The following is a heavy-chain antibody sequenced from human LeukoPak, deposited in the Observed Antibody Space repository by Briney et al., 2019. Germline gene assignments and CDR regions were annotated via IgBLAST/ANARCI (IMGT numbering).Heavy chain of an antibody. Sequence: PSETLSLTCAVYGGSFSGYYWSWIRQPPGKGLEWIGEINHSGSTNYNPSLKSRVTISVDTSKNQFSLKLSSVTAADTAVYYCARSGHGVRGVGYYYYMDVWGKGTTVTISS. D-gene: IGHD3-10*01. J-gene: IGHJ6*03. V-gene: IGHV4-34*01. CDR3: ARSGHGVRGVGYYYYMDV. CDR1: GGSFSGYY. CDR2: INHSGST.